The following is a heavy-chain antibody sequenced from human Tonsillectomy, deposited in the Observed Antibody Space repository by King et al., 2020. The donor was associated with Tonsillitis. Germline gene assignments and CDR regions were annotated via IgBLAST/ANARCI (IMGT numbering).Heavy chain of an antibody. V-gene: IGHV3-30*02. CDR3: VAPRHGDSYGFDAFDI. CDR2: IRYDGSNK. D-gene: IGHD5-18*01. J-gene: IGHJ3*02. CDR1: GFTFSTYG. Sequence: VQLVESGGGVVQPGGSLRLSCTASGFTFSTYGMHWVRQAPGKGLEWVAFIRYDGSNKYYVDSVKGRFTISRDNSKNTLYLQMNSLRAEDTAAYYCVAPRHGDSYGFDAFDIWGQGTMVTVSS.